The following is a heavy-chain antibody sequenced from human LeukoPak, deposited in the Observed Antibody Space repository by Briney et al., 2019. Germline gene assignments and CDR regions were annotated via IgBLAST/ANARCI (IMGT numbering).Heavy chain of an antibody. J-gene: IGHJ4*02. CDR2: MNPNSGDT. Sequence: ASVTVTFSASVYTFTGYYTHWVRPAPGQGLEWMGWMNPNSGDTNYTQNFQGRVTMTGDTSISTAYMELSRLRSDDTPVYYCPKQLGRSGDRPLVWGQGALVTVSS. D-gene: IGHD2-15*01. CDR1: VYTFTGYY. V-gene: IGHV1-2*02. CDR3: PKQLGRSGDRPLV.